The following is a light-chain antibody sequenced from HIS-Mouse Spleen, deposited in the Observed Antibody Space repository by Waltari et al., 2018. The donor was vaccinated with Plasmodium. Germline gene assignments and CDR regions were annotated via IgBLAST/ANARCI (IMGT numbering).Light chain of an antibody. CDR2: DVS. J-gene: IGLJ2*01. Sequence: QSALTQPASVSGSPGQSITISCTGTSSDVGGYNYVYWYQQHPGKPPKLMIYDVSNRPSGVSNRFSGSKSGNTASLTISGLQAEDEADYYCSSYTSSSTLYVVFGGGTKLTVL. CDR3: SSYTSSSTLYVV. CDR1: SSDVGGYNY. V-gene: IGLV2-14*03.